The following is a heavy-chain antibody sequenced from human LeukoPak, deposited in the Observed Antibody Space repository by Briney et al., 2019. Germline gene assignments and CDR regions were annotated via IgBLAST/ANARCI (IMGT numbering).Heavy chain of an antibody. CDR2: IRYDGNDK. CDR3: ARDSPGVYSGLDY. Sequence: GGSLRLSCAASGFTFNYYGMHWVRQAPGKGLEWVAFIRYDGNDKYYADSVKGRFTISRDNSKNTLYLEMNSLRVDDTAVYYCARDSPGVYSGLDYWGQGTLVTVSS. J-gene: IGHJ4*02. V-gene: IGHV3-30*02. CDR1: GFTFNYYG. D-gene: IGHD5-12*01.